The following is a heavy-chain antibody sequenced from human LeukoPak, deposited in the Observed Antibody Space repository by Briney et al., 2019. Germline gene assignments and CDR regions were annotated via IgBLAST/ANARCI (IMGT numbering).Heavy chain of an antibody. CDR1: GFTFSSYS. CDR2: ISTSSSYI. J-gene: IGHJ6*03. CDR3: ARALVSSGWFPLYYYYYYMDV. V-gene: IGHV3-21*01. Sequence: GGSLRLSCAASGFTFSSYSMKWVRQAPGKGLEWVSSISTSSSYIYYADSVKGRFTISRDNSKNTLYLQMNSLRAEDTAVYYCARALVSSGWFPLYYYYYYMDVWGKGTTVTVSS. D-gene: IGHD6-19*01.